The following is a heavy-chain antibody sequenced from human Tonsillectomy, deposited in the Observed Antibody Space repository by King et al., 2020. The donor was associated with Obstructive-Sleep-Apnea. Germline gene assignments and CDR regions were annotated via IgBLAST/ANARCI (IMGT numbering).Heavy chain of an antibody. D-gene: IGHD3-10*01. V-gene: IGHV3-30*04. Sequence: VQLVESGGGVVQPGRSLRLSCAASGFTFSSYAMHWVRQAPGKGLEWGAVISYDGSNKYYADSVKGRFTISRDNSKNTLDLQMNSLRAEDTAVYYCAKSVILWFGESTPNWFDPWGQGTLVTVSS. J-gene: IGHJ5*02. CDR3: AKSVILWFGESTPNWFDP. CDR2: ISYDGSNK. CDR1: GFTFSSYA.